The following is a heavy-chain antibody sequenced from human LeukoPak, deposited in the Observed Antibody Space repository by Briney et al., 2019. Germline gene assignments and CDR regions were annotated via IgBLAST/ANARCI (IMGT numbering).Heavy chain of an antibody. V-gene: IGHV5-51*01. CDR2: ISPDDSDT. J-gene: IGHJ3*02. D-gene: IGHD3-10*01. CDR1: GYTFTTFW. Sequence: GEPLKISCKGSGYTFTTFWIGWVRQLPGKGLEWMGIISPDDSDTRYRPSFEGQVTISADKSISTAYLQWSSLKASYTAMYYCGRSPRGGGGNNDFDIWGQGTMVTVSS. CDR3: GRSPRGGGGNNDFDI.